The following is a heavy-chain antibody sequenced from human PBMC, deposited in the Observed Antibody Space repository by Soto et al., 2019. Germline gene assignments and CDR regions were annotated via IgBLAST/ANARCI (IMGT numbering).Heavy chain of an antibody. D-gene: IGHD5-12*01. J-gene: IGHJ4*02. Sequence: ASVKVSCKASGYTLTGYYIHWVRQAPGQGLEWMGWINPNSGGTNYAQKFQGRVSMTRDTSIRTAYMELSRLRSDDTAAYFCARVRSGGYSGYVIWGQGTLVTVSS. CDR1: GYTLTGYY. CDR3: ARVRSGGYSGYVI. CDR2: INPNSGGT. V-gene: IGHV1-2*02.